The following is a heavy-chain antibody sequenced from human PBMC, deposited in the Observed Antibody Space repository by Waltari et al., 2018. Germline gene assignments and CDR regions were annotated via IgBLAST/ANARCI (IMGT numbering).Heavy chain of an antibody. CDR3: ARGRGYCSGGSCSGIRSRYYYMDV. CDR2: INHSGST. J-gene: IGHJ6*03. Sequence: QVQLQQWGAGLLKPSETLSLTCAVYGGSFSGYYWSWIRQPPGKGLEWIGEINHSGSTNYNPSLKSRVTISVDTSKNQFSLKLSSVTAADTAVYYCARGRGYCSGGSCSGIRSRYYYMDVWGKGTTVTVSS. D-gene: IGHD2-15*01. V-gene: IGHV4-34*01. CDR1: GGSFSGYY.